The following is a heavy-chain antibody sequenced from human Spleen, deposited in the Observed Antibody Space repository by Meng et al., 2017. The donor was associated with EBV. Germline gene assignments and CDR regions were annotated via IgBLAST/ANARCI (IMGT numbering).Heavy chain of an antibody. CDR1: GFNLSSYW. CDR3: ASNWGHFDY. CDR2: INSDGSST. J-gene: IGHJ4*02. V-gene: IGHV3-74*01. D-gene: IGHD7-27*01. Sequence: EGQVMEYGGGLVQPGGSLRLFCADSGFNLSSYWVHWVRQAPGKGLVWVSRINSDGSSTSYADSVKGRFTISRDNAKNTLYLQMNGLRAEDTAVYYCASNWGHFDYWGQGTLVTVSS.